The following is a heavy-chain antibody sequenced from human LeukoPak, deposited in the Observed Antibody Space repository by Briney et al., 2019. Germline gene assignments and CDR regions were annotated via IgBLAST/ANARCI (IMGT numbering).Heavy chain of an antibody. CDR3: VRSYGGNFFDY. V-gene: IGHV3-30*02. Sequence: PGGSLRLSCAASGFNFSSFGMHWVRQAPGKGLEWVAFSRYNGIETYFADSVKGRFTISRDNSKNTLYLQINSPRGDDSAVYFCVRSYGGNFFDYWGQGTLVTVSS. CDR1: GFNFSSFG. J-gene: IGHJ4*02. D-gene: IGHD4-23*01. CDR2: SRYNGIET.